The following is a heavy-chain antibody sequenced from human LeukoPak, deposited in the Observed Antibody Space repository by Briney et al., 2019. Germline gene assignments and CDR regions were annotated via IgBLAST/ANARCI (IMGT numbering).Heavy chain of an antibody. CDR3: ARRGIVYDILTGYYPYFDY. J-gene: IGHJ4*02. Sequence: PSETLSLTCTVSGGSISSYYWSWIRQPAGKGLEWIGRIYTSGSTNYNPSLKSRVTMSVDTSKNQFSLKLSSVTAADTAVYYCARRGIVYDILTGYYPYFDYWGQGTLVTVSS. CDR2: IYTSGST. V-gene: IGHV4-4*07. CDR1: GGSISSYY. D-gene: IGHD3-9*01.